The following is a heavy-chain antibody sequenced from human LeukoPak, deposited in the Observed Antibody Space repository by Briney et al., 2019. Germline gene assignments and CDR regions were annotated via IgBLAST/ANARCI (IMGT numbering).Heavy chain of an antibody. CDR3: ARGPATATITVDY. V-gene: IGHV3-9*01. CDR1: AFTFDDYA. CDR2: ISRNSGAI. Sequence: GRSLRLSCAASAFTFDDYAMHWVRQAPGKGLEWVSGISRNSGAIGYADSVKGRFTISRDNAKNSLYLQMNSLRAEDTAVYYCARGPATATITVDYWGQGTLVTVSS. D-gene: IGHD2-15*01. J-gene: IGHJ4*02.